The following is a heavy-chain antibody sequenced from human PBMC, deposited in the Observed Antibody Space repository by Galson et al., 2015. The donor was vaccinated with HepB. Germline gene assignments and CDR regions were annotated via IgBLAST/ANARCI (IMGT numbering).Heavy chain of an antibody. J-gene: IGHJ4*02. Sequence: SLRLSCAASGFTFSSYAMHWVRQAPGKGLEWVAVISYDGSNKYYADSVKGRFTISRDNSKNTLYLQMNSLRAEDTAVYYCAREGCGGDCYTPWYFDYWGQGTLVTVSS. CDR2: ISYDGSNK. D-gene: IGHD2-21*02. CDR1: GFTFSSYA. V-gene: IGHV3-30*04. CDR3: AREGCGGDCYTPWYFDY.